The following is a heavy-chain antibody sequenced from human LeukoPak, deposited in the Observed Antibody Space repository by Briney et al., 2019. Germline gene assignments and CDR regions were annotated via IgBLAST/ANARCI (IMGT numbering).Heavy chain of an antibody. CDR3: ARDHLPAGASGYYMDV. CDR1: GGSVSSHL. J-gene: IGHJ6*03. CDR2: IYNSGIT. D-gene: IGHD4/OR15-4a*01. Sequence: NSSETLSLTCTASGGSVSSHLGSWVRQPTGKGLEWIGYIYNSGITNYNPSLKSRVTMSVDTSKNQFSLMLRSVTAADTAVYYCARDHLPAGASGYYMDVWGKGTTVTVSS. V-gene: IGHV4-59*02.